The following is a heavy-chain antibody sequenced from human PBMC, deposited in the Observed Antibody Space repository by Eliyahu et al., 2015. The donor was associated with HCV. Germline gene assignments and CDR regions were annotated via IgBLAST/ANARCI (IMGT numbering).Heavy chain of an antibody. J-gene: IGHJ4*02. V-gene: IGHV3-72*01. CDR2: IKNKAKSYTT. D-gene: IGHD3-10*01. Sequence: EVQLVESGGGLXQPGGSLRLSCAASXFTFSDHFMDWVRQAPGKGLEWVGRIKNKAKSYTTXYAASVKXRFTISRDDSKNSLYLQMNSLKSEDTAVYYCVRDNGGLDYWGQGTLVTVSS. CDR1: XFTFSDHF. CDR3: VRDNGGLDY.